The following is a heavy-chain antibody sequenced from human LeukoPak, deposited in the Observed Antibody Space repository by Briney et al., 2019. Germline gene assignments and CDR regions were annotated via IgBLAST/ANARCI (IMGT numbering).Heavy chain of an antibody. D-gene: IGHD4-17*01. CDR3: ARAPRYGDPVDY. CDR2: IWYDGSNK. CDR1: GFTFSSYG. Sequence: GGSLRLSCAASGFTFSSYGMHWVRQAPGKGLEWVAVIWYDGSNKYYADSVKGRFTISRDNAKNSLYLLMDSLRAEDTAVYYCARAPRYGDPVDYWGQGTLVTVSS. V-gene: IGHV3-33*01. J-gene: IGHJ4*02.